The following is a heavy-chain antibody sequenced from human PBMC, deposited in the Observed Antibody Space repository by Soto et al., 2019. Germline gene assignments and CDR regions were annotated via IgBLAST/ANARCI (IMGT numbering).Heavy chain of an antibody. Sequence: RGESLKISCKGSGYSFTSYWIGWVRQMPGKGLEWMGIIYPGDSDTSYSPSFQGLVTISVDKSINTAYLQWSSLKASDSTMYYCVRGVTMFRGVITRFDFWAQRAPVTVSS. J-gene: IGHJ4*02. CDR3: VRGVTMFRGVITRFDF. CDR2: IYPGDSDT. V-gene: IGHV5-51*01. CDR1: GYSFTSYW. D-gene: IGHD3-10*01.